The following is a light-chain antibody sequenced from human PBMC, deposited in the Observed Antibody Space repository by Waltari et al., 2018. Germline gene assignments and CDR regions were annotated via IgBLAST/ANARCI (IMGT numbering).Light chain of an antibody. CDR1: QSVSRT. CDR3: QHYVRLPAT. J-gene: IGKJ1*01. V-gene: IGKV3-20*01. Sequence: IVLTQSPGTLSLSPGERATLSCRASQSVSRTLAWYQQKPGQAPKRLIYGASIRATSIPDRFTGSGSGTDFSLTISSLEPEDFAIYFCQHYVRLPATFGQGTKVEIK. CDR2: GAS.